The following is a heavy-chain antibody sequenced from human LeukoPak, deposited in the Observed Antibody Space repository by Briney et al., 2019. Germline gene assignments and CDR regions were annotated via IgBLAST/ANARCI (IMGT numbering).Heavy chain of an antibody. CDR3: AKGVGWYSGTYSGYYYYMDV. J-gene: IGHJ6*03. CDR1: GFSFSNYV. CDR2: ISGSGDTT. D-gene: IGHD1-26*01. V-gene: IGHV3-23*01. Sequence: HPGGSLRLSCAASGFSFSNYVMSWVRQAPGKGLEWVSIISGSGDTTYYADSVKGRFTISRDNSKNTLYLQMNSLRVEDTAVYYCAKGVGWYSGTYSGYYYYMDVWGKGTTVTVSS.